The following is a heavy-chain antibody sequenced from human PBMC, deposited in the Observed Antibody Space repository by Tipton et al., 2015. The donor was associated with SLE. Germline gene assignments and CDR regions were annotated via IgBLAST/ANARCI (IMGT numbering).Heavy chain of an antibody. D-gene: IGHD2-8*01. CDR2: ITDNGNT. J-gene: IGHJ5*02. Sequence: TLSLTCTVSGDSLSSPIYYWDWIRQPPGKRPEWIGRITDNGNTYYIPSLQSRVTMSVDTSKNHFSLKLSSVTAADTAVYYCARHDTNYGRNWFDPWGQGTLVTVSS. V-gene: IGHV4-39*01. CDR1: GDSLSSPIYY. CDR3: ARHDTNYGRNWFDP.